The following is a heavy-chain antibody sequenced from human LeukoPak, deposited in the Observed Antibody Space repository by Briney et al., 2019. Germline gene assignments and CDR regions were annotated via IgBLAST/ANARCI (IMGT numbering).Heavy chain of an antibody. Sequence: PSETLSLTCTVSGGSMSSSSYYWGWIRQPPGKGLEWIGSIYYSGSTYYNPSLKSRVTISVDTSKNQFSLKLSSVTAADTAVYYCARHGYCSGGSCYSWGYYYYMDVWGKGTTVTISS. V-gene: IGHV4-39*01. D-gene: IGHD2-15*01. J-gene: IGHJ6*03. CDR1: GGSMSSSSYY. CDR2: IYYSGST. CDR3: ARHGYCSGGSCYSWGYYYYMDV.